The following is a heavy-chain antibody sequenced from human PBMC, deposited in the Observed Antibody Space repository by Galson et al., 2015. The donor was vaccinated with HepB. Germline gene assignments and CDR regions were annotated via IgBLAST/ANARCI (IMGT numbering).Heavy chain of an antibody. J-gene: IGHJ3*01. CDR3: ARVGYYASGRLDPDAFDF. CDR2: IYGSESI. CDR1: GGSISRYY. D-gene: IGHD3-10*01. Sequence: TLSLTCTVSGGSISRYYWGWIRQPPGKGLGWIGYIYGSESINYNPSLRGRVTISVDTSKNLFSLNLSSVTASDTAVYYCARVGYYASGRLDPDAFDFWGQGTLVTVSS. V-gene: IGHV4-59*01.